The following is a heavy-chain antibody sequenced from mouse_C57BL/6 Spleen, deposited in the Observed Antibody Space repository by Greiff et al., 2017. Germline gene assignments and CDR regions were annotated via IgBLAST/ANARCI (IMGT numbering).Heavy chain of an antibody. V-gene: IGHV1-52*01. D-gene: IGHD4-1*01. CDR2: IDPSDSET. CDR3: ARKLGRDWYFDV. Sequence: QVQLQQPGAELVRPGSSVKLSCKASGYTFTSYWMHWVKQRPIQGLEWIGNIDPSDSETHYNQKFKDKATLTVDKSSSTAYMQLSSLTSEDSAVXYCARKLGRDWYFDVWGTGTTVTVSS. CDR1: GYTFTSYW. J-gene: IGHJ1*03.